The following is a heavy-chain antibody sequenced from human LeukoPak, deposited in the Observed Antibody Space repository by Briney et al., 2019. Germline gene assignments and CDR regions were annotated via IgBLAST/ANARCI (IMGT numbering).Heavy chain of an antibody. J-gene: IGHJ4*02. CDR3: ARGRLSSGWYDD. Sequence: GGSLRLSCLASGFIFTDYYMSWVRQAPGKGLEWVSFIDSGSTSTKYADTMKGRFSIYRKNAKNTLYLHINILIAEDTAVYYCARGRLSSGWYDDWGQGTLVTVSS. D-gene: IGHD6-19*01. V-gene: IGHV3-11*06. CDR2: IDSGSTST. CDR1: GFIFTDYY.